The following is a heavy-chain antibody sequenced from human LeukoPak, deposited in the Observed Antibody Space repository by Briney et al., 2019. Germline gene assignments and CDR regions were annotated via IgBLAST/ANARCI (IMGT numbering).Heavy chain of an antibody. CDR3: AREGTAGTNLNWFDP. V-gene: IGHV4-59*01. J-gene: IGHJ5*02. Sequence: SETLSLTCTVSGGSISSYYWSWIRQPPGKGLEWIGYISYSGSTNFNPSLKSRVTISVDTSKNQFSLKLSSVIAADTAVYYCAREGTAGTNLNWFDPWGQGTLVTVSS. CDR1: GGSISSYY. D-gene: IGHD1-1*01. CDR2: ISYSGST.